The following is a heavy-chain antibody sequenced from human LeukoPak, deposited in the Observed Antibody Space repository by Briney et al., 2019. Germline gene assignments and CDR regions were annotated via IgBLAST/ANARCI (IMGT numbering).Heavy chain of an antibody. D-gene: IGHD5-18*01. CDR2: ISSSGSTI. CDR1: GFTFSDYY. J-gene: IGHJ4*02. CDR3: AREGRIQLWFKAFDY. V-gene: IGHV3-11*04. Sequence: GGSLRLSCAASGFTFSDYYMSWIRQAPGKGVEWVSYISSSGSTIYYADSVKGRFTISRDNAKNSLYLQMNSLRAEDTAVYYCAREGRIQLWFKAFDYWGQGTLVTVSS.